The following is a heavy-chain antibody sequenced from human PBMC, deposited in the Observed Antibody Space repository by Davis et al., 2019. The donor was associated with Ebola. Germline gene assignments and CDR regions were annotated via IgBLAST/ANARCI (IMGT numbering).Heavy chain of an antibody. CDR3: ARVMVQGGGPLFDH. CDR1: GFTFSSYA. Sequence: GGSLRLSCAASGFTFSSYAMSWVRQAPGKGLEWVSAISGSGGSTYYADSVKGRFTISRDNSKNSLYLHMNSLRAEDTAVYYCARVMVQGGGPLFDHWGQGALVTVS. CDR2: ISGSGGST. V-gene: IGHV3-23*01. D-gene: IGHD3-10*01. J-gene: IGHJ4*02.